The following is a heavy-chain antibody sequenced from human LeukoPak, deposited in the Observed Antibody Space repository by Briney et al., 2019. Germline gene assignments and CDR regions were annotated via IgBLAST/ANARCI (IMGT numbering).Heavy chain of an antibody. CDR1: GGSISSGGYY. J-gene: IGHJ3*02. CDR3: ARVAGAVFDAFDI. D-gene: IGHD1-26*01. Sequence: SQTLSLTCTVSGGSISSGGYYWSWIRQHPGKGLEWIGYIYYSGSTYYNPSLKSRVTISVDTSKNQFSLKLSSVTAADTAVYYCARVAGAVFDAFDIWGQGTMVTVSS. V-gene: IGHV4-31*03. CDR2: IYYSGST.